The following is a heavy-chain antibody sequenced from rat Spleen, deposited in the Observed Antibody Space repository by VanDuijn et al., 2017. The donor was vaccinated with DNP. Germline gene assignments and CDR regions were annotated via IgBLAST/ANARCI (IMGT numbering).Heavy chain of an antibody. J-gene: IGHJ4*01. CDR1: GFTFNSYW. CDR2: INPDGAST. V-gene: IGHV5-58*01. CDR3: ARYAPSASYAMDA. Sequence: EVQLVETGGGLVQPGRSLKLSCVASGFTFNSYWMFWVRQAPGKGLEWVASINPDGASTYYLDSVKGRFTISRDNAENTVYLQMNSLRSEDTATYYCARYAPSASYAMDAWGQGTSVTVSS. D-gene: IGHD2-1*01.